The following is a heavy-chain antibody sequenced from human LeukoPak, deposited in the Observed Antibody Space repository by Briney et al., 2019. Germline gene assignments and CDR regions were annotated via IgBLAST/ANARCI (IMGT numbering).Heavy chain of an antibody. D-gene: IGHD2-15*01. CDR3: ARGLSAIVY. Sequence: PSETLSLTCAVSGGSIRNSSFYWGWIRQPPGKGLEWIGEINHSGSTNYNPSLKSRVTISVDTSKNQFSLKLSSVTAADTAVYYCARGLSAIVYWGQGTLVTVSS. CDR2: INHSGST. J-gene: IGHJ4*02. V-gene: IGHV4-39*07. CDR1: GGSIRNSSFY.